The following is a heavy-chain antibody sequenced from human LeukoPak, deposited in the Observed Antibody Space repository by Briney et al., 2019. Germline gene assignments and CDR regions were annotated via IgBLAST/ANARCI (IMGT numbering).Heavy chain of an antibody. CDR2: IIPIIGTA. Sequence: GASVKVSCKASGGTFSSYAISWVRQAPGQGLEWMGGIIPIIGTANYAQKFQGRVTITADESTSTAYMELSSLRSEDTAVYYCARARYFDWLPPDAFDIWGQGTMVTVSS. V-gene: IGHV1-69*01. D-gene: IGHD3-9*01. CDR3: ARARYFDWLPPDAFDI. J-gene: IGHJ3*02. CDR1: GGTFSSYA.